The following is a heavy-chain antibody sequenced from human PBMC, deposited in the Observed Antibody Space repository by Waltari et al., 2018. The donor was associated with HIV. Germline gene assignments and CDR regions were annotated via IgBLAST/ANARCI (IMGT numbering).Heavy chain of an antibody. V-gene: IGHV3-48*03. J-gene: IGHJ3*02. Sequence: DVQVVECGGELVLIGGSLRLSCAGSGFAFYPFEMNWVRQSPGKGREWIAYISSNGGAIHYADSVRGRFTISRDNAKSSLYLQMNSLRGEDTAIYYCARDDLIVRRPFGIWGQGTMVTV. CDR3: ARDDLIVRRPFGI. CDR2: ISSNGGAI. CDR1: GFAFYPFE. D-gene: IGHD3-16*02.